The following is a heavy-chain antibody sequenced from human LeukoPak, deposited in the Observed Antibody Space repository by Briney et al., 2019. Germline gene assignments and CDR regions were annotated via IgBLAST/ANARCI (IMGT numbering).Heavy chain of an antibody. CDR2: IYYTGST. CDR1: GGSVSSYY. J-gene: IGHJ4*02. V-gene: IGHV4-59*02. CDR3: AGMRITTPTVRTLDY. Sequence: PSETLSLTCTVSGGSVSSYYWSWIRQPPGKGLEWIGFIYYTGSTNYNPSLKSRVTISVDTSKNQFSLKLSSVTAADTAVYYCAGMRITTPTVRTLDYWGQGTLVTVSS. D-gene: IGHD1-14*01.